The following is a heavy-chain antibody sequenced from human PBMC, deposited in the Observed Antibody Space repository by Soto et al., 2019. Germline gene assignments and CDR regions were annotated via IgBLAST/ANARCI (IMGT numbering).Heavy chain of an antibody. V-gene: IGHV3-48*03. J-gene: IGHJ5*02. CDR1: GFTFSSDE. CDR2: ISSSGSTI. Sequence: EVQLVESGGGLVQPGGSLRLSCAASGFTFSSDEMNWVRQAPGKGLEWGSYISSSGSTIYYADSMKGRFTISRDNAKNSLYLQMNSLRAEDTAVYYCVVLAVLAWGQGTLVTVSS. CDR3: VVLAVLA. D-gene: IGHD3-3*01.